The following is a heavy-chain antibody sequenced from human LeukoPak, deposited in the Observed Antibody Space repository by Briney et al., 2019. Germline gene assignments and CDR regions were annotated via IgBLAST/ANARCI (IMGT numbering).Heavy chain of an antibody. CDR3: ARASGYTSGWYDDAFDI. Sequence: GGSLRLSCAASGFTFSSYSMNWVRQTRGKGLEWVSSISSSSGYIYYADSVKGRFTISRDNAKNSLYLQMNSLRAEDTAVYYCARASGYTSGWYDDAFDIWGQGTMVTVSS. CDR2: ISSSSGYI. D-gene: IGHD6-19*01. V-gene: IGHV3-21*01. CDR1: GFTFSSYS. J-gene: IGHJ3*02.